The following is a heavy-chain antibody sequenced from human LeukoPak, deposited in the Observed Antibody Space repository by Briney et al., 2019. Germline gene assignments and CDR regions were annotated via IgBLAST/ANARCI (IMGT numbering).Heavy chain of an antibody. V-gene: IGHV1-46*01. CDR2: INPSGGST. CDR3: ARVYGVAGHRDTFYGMDV. Sequence: ASVKVSCKASGYTFTSYYMHWVRQAPGQGLERMGIINPSGGSTSYAQKFQGRVTMTRDTSTSTVYMELSSLRSEDTAVYYCARVYGVAGHRDTFYGMDVWGKGTTVIVSS. D-gene: IGHD6-19*01. CDR1: GYTFTSYY. J-gene: IGHJ6*04.